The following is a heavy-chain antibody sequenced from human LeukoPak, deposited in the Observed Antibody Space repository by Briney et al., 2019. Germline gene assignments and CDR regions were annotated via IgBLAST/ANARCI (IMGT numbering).Heavy chain of an antibody. D-gene: IGHD6-6*01. Sequence: GGSLRLSCAASGFTFSSYGMHWVRQAPGKGLEWVAFIRYDGSNKYYADSVKGRFTISRDNSKNTLYPQMNSLRAEDTAVYYCAKDLLAARPSVQYFDYWGQGTLVTVSS. CDR3: AKDLLAARPSVQYFDY. J-gene: IGHJ4*02. CDR2: IRYDGSNK. CDR1: GFTFSSYG. V-gene: IGHV3-30*02.